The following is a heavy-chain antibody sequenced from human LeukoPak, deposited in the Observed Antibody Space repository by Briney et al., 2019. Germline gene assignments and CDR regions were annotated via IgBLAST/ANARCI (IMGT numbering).Heavy chain of an antibody. V-gene: IGHV1-46*01. CDR2: INPSGGST. CDR1: GYTFTSYY. D-gene: IGHD6-13*01. CDR3: ARGLAAAGTLRGLIDY. Sequence: GASVKVSCKASGYTFTSYYMHWVRQAPGQGLEWMGIINPSGGSTSYAQKFQGRVTMTRDMSTSTVYMELSSLRSEDTAVYYCARGLAAAGTLRGLIDYWGQGTLVTVSS. J-gene: IGHJ4*02.